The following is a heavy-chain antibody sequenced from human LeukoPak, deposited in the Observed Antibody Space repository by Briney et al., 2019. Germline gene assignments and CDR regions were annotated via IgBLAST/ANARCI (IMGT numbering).Heavy chain of an antibody. CDR2: INHSGST. J-gene: IGHJ4*02. Sequence: PSETLSLTCAVYGESFSGYYWSWVRQPPGKGLEWIGEINHSGSTNYNPSLKSRVTISVDTSKNQFSLKLSSVTAADTAVYYCARGKSGYTYDYWGQGTLVTVSS. D-gene: IGHD3-3*01. CDR1: GESFSGYY. V-gene: IGHV4-34*01. CDR3: ARGKSGYTYDY.